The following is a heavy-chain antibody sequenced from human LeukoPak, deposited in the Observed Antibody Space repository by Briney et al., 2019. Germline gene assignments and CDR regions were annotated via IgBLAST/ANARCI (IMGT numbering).Heavy chain of an antibody. CDR1: GYSISSGYY. Sequence: SETLSLTCTVSGYSISSGYYWGWIRQPPGKGLEWIGSMWHSGSTFYSPSLKSRVTISSDTSKNQFSLKLTSVTAADTAVYYCARLTYLSDSRGYRTLGYDVWGQGTVVTVSS. V-gene: IGHV4-38-2*02. D-gene: IGHD3-22*01. J-gene: IGHJ3*01. CDR2: MWHSGST. CDR3: ARLTYLSDSRGYRTLGYDV.